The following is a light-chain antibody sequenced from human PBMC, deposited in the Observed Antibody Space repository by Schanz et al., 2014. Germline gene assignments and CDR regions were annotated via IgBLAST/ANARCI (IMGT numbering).Light chain of an antibody. CDR3: QQRSNWPWT. Sequence: EIVLTQSPVTLSLSPGERATVSCRASQSITSSYLAWYQQKPGQAPRLLIYDASNRATGIPARFSGSGSGTDFTLTISSLEPEDFAVYYCQQRSNWPWTFGQGTKVEI. CDR2: DAS. CDR1: QSITSSY. J-gene: IGKJ1*01. V-gene: IGKV3D-20*02.